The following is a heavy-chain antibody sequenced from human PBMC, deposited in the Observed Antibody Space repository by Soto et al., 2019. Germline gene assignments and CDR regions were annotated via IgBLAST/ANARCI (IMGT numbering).Heavy chain of an antibody. Sequence: QVQLQQWGAGLLKPSETLSLTCAVYGGSFSGYYWSWIRQPPGKGLEWIGEINHSGSTNYNPSLKSRVTISVDTSKNQFSLKLSSVTAADTAVYYCARLSIAARAPRRTWDYYYYGMDVWGQGTTVTVSS. CDR2: INHSGST. V-gene: IGHV4-34*01. CDR3: ARLSIAARAPRRTWDYYYYGMDV. CDR1: GGSFSGYY. D-gene: IGHD6-6*01. J-gene: IGHJ6*02.